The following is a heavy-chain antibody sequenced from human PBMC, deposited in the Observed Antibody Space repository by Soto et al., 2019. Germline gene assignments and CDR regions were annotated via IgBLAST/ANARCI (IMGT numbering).Heavy chain of an antibody. D-gene: IGHD3-9*01. CDR3: ARATGDILTGYWNYYYYYGMDV. J-gene: IGHJ6*02. Sequence: SAKVSCKASGGTFSSYTISWVRQAPGQGLEWMGRIIPILGIANYAQKFQGRVTITADKSTSTAYMELSSLRSEDTAVYYCARATGDILTGYWNYYYYYGMDVWGQGTTVTVSS. CDR2: IIPILGIA. V-gene: IGHV1-69*02. CDR1: GGTFSSYT.